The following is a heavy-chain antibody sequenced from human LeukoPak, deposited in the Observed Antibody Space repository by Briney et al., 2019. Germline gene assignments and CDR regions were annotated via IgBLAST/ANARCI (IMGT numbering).Heavy chain of an antibody. Sequence: SQTLSLTCTVSGDIVSTSGVAWNWVRQSPSRGLEWLGRTYYTSKWNTDYAVSVKSRIVVNPDTSKNQFSLQLNSVTSEDTAVYYCARGRASAFDVWGQGTMVTVSS. CDR1: GDIVSTSGVA. J-gene: IGHJ3*01. D-gene: IGHD6-25*01. CDR3: ARGRASAFDV. CDR2: TYYTSKWNT. V-gene: IGHV6-1*01.